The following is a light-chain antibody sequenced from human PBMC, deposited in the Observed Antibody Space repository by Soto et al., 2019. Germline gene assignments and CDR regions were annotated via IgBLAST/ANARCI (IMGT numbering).Light chain of an antibody. V-gene: IGKV3-20*01. Sequence: EIVLTQSPGTLSLSPGERATLSCRASQRISSNFFAWYQHKTGQPPKLLIHYTSHRDPALPDRFSGSGSGTDFTLTIDRLEPEDFAVYYCQWSGGSVSFGGGTKVE. CDR2: YTS. CDR3: QWSGGSVS. J-gene: IGKJ4*01. CDR1: QRISSNF.